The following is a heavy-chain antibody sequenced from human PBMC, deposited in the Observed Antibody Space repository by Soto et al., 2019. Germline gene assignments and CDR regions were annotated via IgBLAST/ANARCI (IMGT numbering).Heavy chain of an antibody. CDR3: AKARHSTSWYGLEADL. CDR2: ISYGGDNK. J-gene: IGHJ4*02. D-gene: IGHD6-13*01. CDR1: GFIFSDYA. Sequence: QVQLVESGGGVVQPGRSLRLSCAASGFIFSDYAMHWVRQAPGKGREWVAVISYGGDNKYYADSVRGRFAISRDNLKNTLDLQMNSLNPEYTAVYHCAKARHSTSWYGLEADLWGQGTLVTVSS. V-gene: IGHV3-30*09.